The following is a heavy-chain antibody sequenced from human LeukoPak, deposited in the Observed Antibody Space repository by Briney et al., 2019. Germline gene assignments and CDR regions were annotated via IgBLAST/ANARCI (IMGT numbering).Heavy chain of an antibody. J-gene: IGHJ4*02. CDR3: ARGNYYGSGSYFDY. V-gene: IGHV1-2*04. Sequence: ASVKVSCKASGYTFTGYYMHWVGQAPGQGLEWMGWINPNSGGTNYAQKFQGWVTMTRDTSISTAYMELSRLRSDDTAVYYCARGNYYGSGSYFDYWGQGTLVTVSS. D-gene: IGHD3-10*01. CDR2: INPNSGGT. CDR1: GYTFTGYY.